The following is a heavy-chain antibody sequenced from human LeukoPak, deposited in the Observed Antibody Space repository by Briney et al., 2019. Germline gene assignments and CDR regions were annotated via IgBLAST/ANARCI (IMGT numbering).Heavy chain of an antibody. D-gene: IGHD4-17*01. J-gene: IGHJ6*02. V-gene: IGHV3-74*01. Sequence: GGSLRLSCAASGFTFSNYWMHWVRQAPGKGLVWVSRLDTDGSDTSYADSVKGRFTISRDNAKNSLYLQMNSLRAEDTAVYYCARSGTVTTWYYGMDVWGQGTTVTVSS. CDR1: GFTFSNYW. CDR2: LDTDGSDT. CDR3: ARSGTVTTWYYGMDV.